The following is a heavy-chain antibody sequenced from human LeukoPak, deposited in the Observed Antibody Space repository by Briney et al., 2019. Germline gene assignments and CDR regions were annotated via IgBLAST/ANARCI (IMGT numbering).Heavy chain of an antibody. CDR1: GFTFSSYA. J-gene: IGHJ6*02. CDR3: AGLRGFYCSSTSCYYYYGMDV. Sequence: GVSLRLSCAASGFTFSSYAMSWVRQAPGKGLEWVSAISGSGGSTYYADSVKGRFTISRDNSKNTLYLQMNSLRAEDTAVYYCAGLRGFYCSSTSCYYYYGMDVWGQGTTVTVSS. CDR2: ISGSGGST. D-gene: IGHD2-2*01. V-gene: IGHV3-23*01.